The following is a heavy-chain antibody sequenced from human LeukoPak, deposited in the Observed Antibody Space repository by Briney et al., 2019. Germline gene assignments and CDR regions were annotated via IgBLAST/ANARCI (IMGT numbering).Heavy chain of an antibody. CDR2: INHSGST. Sequence: SETLSLTCAGYGGSFSGYYWSWIRQPPGKGLEWIGEINHSGSTNYNPSLKSRVTISVDTSKNQFSLKLSSVTAADTAVYYCARVLSWFDPWGQGTLVTVSS. D-gene: IGHD3-10*01. J-gene: IGHJ5*02. CDR3: ARVLSWFDP. V-gene: IGHV4-34*01. CDR1: GGSFSGYY.